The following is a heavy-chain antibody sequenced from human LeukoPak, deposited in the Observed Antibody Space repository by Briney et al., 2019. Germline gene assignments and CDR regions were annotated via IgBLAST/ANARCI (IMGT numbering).Heavy chain of an antibody. CDR3: ARRFGELLYRGYYYYYMDV. V-gene: IGHV4-59*01. CDR1: GGSISSYY. J-gene: IGHJ6*03. CDR2: IYYSGST. D-gene: IGHD3-10*01. Sequence: PSETLSRTCTVSGGSISSYYWSWVRQPPGKGLEWIGYIYYSGSTNYNPSLKSRVTISVDTSKNQFSMKLSSVTAADTAVYYCARRFGELLYRGYYYYYMDVWGKGTTVTVSS.